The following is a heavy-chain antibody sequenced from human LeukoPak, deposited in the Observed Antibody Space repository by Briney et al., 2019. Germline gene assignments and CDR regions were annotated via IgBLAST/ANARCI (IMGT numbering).Heavy chain of an antibody. V-gene: IGHV4-28*01. Sequence: SETLSLTCTVSGDSIIGTTWWGWIRQPPGKGLEWIGNITNTGIADSNPSPTSRLTLSIDTSKSKFSLNLSSVTARDPATYNLVRCGKSSWSSFDYWAQGTLVTVSS. CDR1: GDSIIGTTW. CDR3: VRCGKSSWSSFDY. J-gene: IGHJ4*02. CDR2: ITNTGIA. D-gene: IGHD4-23*01.